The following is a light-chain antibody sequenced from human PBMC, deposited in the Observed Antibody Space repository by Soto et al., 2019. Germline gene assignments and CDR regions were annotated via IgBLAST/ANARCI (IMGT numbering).Light chain of an antibody. CDR1: QSVGSN. J-gene: IGKJ2*01. V-gene: IGKV3-15*01. CDR3: QQYNNWPYT. CDR2: GAS. Sequence: EIVMTQSPATLSVSPGERATLSCRASQSVGSNLAWYQQRPGQAPRPLIYGASTRAIGIPPRFSGSGSGTEFTLTICSLQSEDFAVYYCQQYNNWPYTFGRGTKVDIK.